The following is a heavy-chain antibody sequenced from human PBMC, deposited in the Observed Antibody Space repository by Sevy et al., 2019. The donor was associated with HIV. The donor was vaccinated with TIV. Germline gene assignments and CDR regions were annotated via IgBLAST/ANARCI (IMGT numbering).Heavy chain of an antibody. CDR2: INAISSNI. CDR1: GFTFSSYA. J-gene: IGHJ4*02. D-gene: IGHD2-15*01. CDR3: ARDSISGGNAVYGY. Sequence: GGSLRLSCAASGFTFSSYAMNWVRQAPGKGLEWVSSINAISSNIYYADSVKGRFTISRDNAENSLYLQMNSVRAEDTAVYYCARDSISGGNAVYGYWGQGTPVTVSS. V-gene: IGHV3-21*01.